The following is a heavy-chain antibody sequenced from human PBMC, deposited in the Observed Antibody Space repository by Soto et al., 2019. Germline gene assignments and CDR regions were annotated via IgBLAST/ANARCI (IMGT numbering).Heavy chain of an antibody. CDR1: GGTFSSEA. CDR3: ARPEYGDYDYYCYGMDV. D-gene: IGHD4-17*01. J-gene: IGHJ6*02. V-gene: IGHV1-69*13. Sequence: ASVPVYCKASGGTFSSEAINWVRQAPGQGLEWMGGIIPIFGAAHYAQKFQGRVTITADESTSTAYMELSSLRSEDTAVYYCARPEYGDYDYYCYGMDVWGQGTTVTVSS. CDR2: IIPIFGAA.